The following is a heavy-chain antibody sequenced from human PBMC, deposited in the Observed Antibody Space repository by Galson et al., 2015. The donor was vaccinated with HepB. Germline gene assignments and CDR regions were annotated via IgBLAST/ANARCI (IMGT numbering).Heavy chain of an antibody. V-gene: IGHV3-15*01. J-gene: IGHJ4*02. CDR3: TTEDDYVWGSYRYNYFDY. CDR2: IKSKTDGGTT. Sequence: SLRLSCAASGFTFSNAWMSWVRQAPGKGLEWVGRIKSKTDGGTTDYAAPVKGRFTISRDDSKNTLYLQMNSLKTEDTAVYYCTTEDDYVWGSYRYNYFDYWGQGTLVTVSS. D-gene: IGHD3-16*02. CDR1: GFTFSNAW.